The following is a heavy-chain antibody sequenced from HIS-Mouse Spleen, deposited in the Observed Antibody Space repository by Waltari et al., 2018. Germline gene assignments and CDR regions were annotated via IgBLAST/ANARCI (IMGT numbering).Heavy chain of an antibody. Sequence: QLQLQESGPGLVKPSETLSLTCTVSGGSISSSSYYWGRIRQPPGKGLEWIGSSYYSGSSYYTPSRKSRVTRSVDTAKNQFSLTLSSVTAADTAGYYCAREIPYSSSWYDWYFDLWGRGTLVTVSS. J-gene: IGHJ2*01. CDR2: SYYSGSS. V-gene: IGHV4-39*07. CDR3: AREIPYSSSWYDWYFDL. CDR1: GGSISSSSYY. D-gene: IGHD6-13*01.